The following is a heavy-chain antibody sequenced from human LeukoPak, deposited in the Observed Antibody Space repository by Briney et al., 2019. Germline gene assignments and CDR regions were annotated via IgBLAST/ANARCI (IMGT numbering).Heavy chain of an antibody. D-gene: IGHD5-12*01. CDR2: IYYSGST. CDR3: ARDRSRDGYNDAFDY. J-gene: IGHJ4*02. Sequence: SQTLSLTCTVSGGSISSGDYYRSWIRQPPVKGLEWIGYIYYSGSTYYNPSLKSRVTISVDTSKNQFSLKLSSVTAADTAVYYCARDRSRDGYNDAFDYWGQGTLVTVSS. CDR1: GGSISSGDYY. V-gene: IGHV4-30-4*01.